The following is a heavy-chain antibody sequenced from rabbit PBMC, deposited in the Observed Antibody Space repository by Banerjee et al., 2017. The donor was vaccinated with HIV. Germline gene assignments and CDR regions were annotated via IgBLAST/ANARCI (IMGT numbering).Heavy chain of an antibody. Sequence: QEQLEESGGDLVKPEGSLTLTCTASGFSFSSSYWIYWVRQAPGKGLEWIACIYAGSSGSTYYASWAKGRFTISKTSSTTVTLQMTSLTAADTATYFCARGGSYGSPLWGQGTLVTVS. CDR2: IYAGSSGST. CDR1: GFSFSSSYW. D-gene: IGHD5-1*01. CDR3: ARGGSYGSPL. V-gene: IGHV1S45*01. J-gene: IGHJ4*01.